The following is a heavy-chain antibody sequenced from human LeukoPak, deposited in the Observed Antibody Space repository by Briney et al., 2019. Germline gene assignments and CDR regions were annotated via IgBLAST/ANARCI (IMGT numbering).Heavy chain of an antibody. V-gene: IGHV3-30*18. CDR2: ISYDGSNK. Sequence: PGGSLRLSCAASGFTFSSYGMRWVRQAPGKGLEWVAVISYDGSNKYYADSVKGRFTISRDNSKNTLYLQMNSLRAEDTAVYYCAKDGGSSGWYGDYWGQGTLVTVSS. D-gene: IGHD6-19*01. CDR3: AKDGGSSGWYGDY. CDR1: GFTFSSYG. J-gene: IGHJ4*02.